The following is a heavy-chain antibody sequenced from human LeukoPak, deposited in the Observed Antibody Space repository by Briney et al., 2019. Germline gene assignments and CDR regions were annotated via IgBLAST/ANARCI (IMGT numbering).Heavy chain of an antibody. Sequence: ASVKVSCKASGYTFTSHGISWVRQAPGQGLEWLGWISAYNGNTNYAQKLQGRVTMTTDTSTSTAYMELRSLRSDDTAVYYCARDSLLWFGELFPYYYYMDVWGKGTTVTVSS. D-gene: IGHD3-10*01. V-gene: IGHV1-18*01. CDR3: ARDSLLWFGELFPYYYYMDV. CDR2: ISAYNGNT. J-gene: IGHJ6*03. CDR1: GYTFTSHG.